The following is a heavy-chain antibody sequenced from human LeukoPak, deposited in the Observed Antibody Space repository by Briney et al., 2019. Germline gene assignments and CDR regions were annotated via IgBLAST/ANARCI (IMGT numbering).Heavy chain of an antibody. D-gene: IGHD3-22*01. CDR1: GFTFSSYE. Sequence: GGSLRLSCAASGFTFSSYEMNWVRQAPGQGLEWVSYMDRRSASIYYADSVKGRFTISRDNAKQSLYLQMNGLRAEDTAVYYCARDRAHYANSANAFDVWGQGTMVTVSS. CDR3: ARDRAHYANSANAFDV. J-gene: IGHJ3*01. CDR2: MDRRSASI. V-gene: IGHV3-48*03.